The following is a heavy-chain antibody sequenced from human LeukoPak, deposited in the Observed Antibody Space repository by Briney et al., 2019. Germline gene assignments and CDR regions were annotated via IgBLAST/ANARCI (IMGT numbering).Heavy chain of an antibody. CDR1: GYTFTSYG. V-gene: IGHV1-18*01. CDR3: ATDRMLYYYDSSYHRFDY. J-gene: IGHJ4*02. Sequence: ASVKVSCKASGYTFTSYGISWVRQAPGQGLEWMGWISAYNGSTNYAQKLQGRVTITTDTSTSTAYMELRSLRSDDTAVYYCATDRMLYYYDSSYHRFDYWGQGTLVTVSS. D-gene: IGHD3-22*01. CDR2: ISAYNGST.